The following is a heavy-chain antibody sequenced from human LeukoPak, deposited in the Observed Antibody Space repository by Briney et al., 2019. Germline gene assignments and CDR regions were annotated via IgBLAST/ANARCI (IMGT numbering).Heavy chain of an antibody. CDR2: IRSSTGNT. V-gene: IGHV1-18*01. CDR1: GYTFNTYG. J-gene: IGHJ4*02. Sequence: ASVKLSCKASGYTFNTYGISWVRQAPGQGLEWLGWIRSSTGNTKYAQKLQDRVTMTTDTSTSTAYLYLRNLRSDDTAVYYCVRLPLGYCSSTSCLDWGQGTLVTVSS. D-gene: IGHD2-2*01. CDR3: VRLPLGYCSSTSCLD.